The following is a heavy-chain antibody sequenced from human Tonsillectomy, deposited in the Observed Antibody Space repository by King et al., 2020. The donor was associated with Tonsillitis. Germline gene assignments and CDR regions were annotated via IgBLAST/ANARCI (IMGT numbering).Heavy chain of an antibody. CDR2: IRNKANSYAT. CDR3: TGSEQLAAFDY. CDR1: GFTFSDSA. Sequence: VQLVESGGGLVQPGGSLKLSCAASGFTFSDSAMHWVRQASGKGLEWVGRIRNKANSYATAFAASVKGRFTISRDDSKNTAYLRMNSLKTEDTAVYYCTGSEQLAAFDYWGQGTLVTVSS. V-gene: IGHV3-73*02. J-gene: IGHJ4*02. D-gene: IGHD6-6*01.